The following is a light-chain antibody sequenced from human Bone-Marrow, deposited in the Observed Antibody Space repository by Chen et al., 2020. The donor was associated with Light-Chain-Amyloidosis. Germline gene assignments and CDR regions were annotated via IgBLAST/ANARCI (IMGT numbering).Light chain of an antibody. CDR3: QSADSSGTYEVI. CDR2: RDT. J-gene: IGLJ2*01. CDR1: DLPTKY. V-gene: IGLV3-25*03. Sequence: SYELTQPPSVSVSPGQTARITCSGDDLPTKYAYWYQQKPGQAPVLVIHRDTERPSGIPERFSGARSWTKATLTISGVQAEDEADYHCQSADSSGTYEVIFGGGTKLTVL.